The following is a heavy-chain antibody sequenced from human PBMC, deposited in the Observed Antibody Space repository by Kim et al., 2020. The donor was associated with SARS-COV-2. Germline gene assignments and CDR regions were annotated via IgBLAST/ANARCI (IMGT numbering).Heavy chain of an antibody. J-gene: IGHJ4*02. CDR3: ARGSPVTANSLLDY. D-gene: IGHD2-15*01. Sequence: GGSLRLSCVVSGFTFSSYGMSWVRQAPGKGLEWVADIKKDGSVKYYVDSVKGRFTISRDNAKNSLYLEVNTLRAEDTAVYYCARGSPVTANSLLDYWGQGTLVTVSS. V-gene: IGHV3-7*04. CDR1: GFTFSSYG. CDR2: IKKDGSVK.